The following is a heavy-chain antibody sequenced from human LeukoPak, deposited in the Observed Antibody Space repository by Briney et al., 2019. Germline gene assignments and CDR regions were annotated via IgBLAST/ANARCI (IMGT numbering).Heavy chain of an antibody. Sequence: PSETLSLTCTVSGGSISNYYWSWIRQPPGKGLEWIGYIYYSGSTNYNPSLKSRVTISVDTSKNQFSLKLSSVTAADTAVYYCARGPYSNSWAWFDPWGQGTLVTVSS. V-gene: IGHV4-59*12. CDR1: GGSISNYY. CDR3: ARGPYSNSWAWFDP. D-gene: IGHD6-6*01. CDR2: IYYSGST. J-gene: IGHJ5*02.